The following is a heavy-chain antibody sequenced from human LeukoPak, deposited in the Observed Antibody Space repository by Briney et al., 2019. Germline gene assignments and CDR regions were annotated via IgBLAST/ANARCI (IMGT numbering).Heavy chain of an antibody. Sequence: GGSLRLSCAASGFTFSSYEMNWVRQAPGKGLEWGSYISSSGSTTYYADSVKGRFTISRDNAKKSLYLQMTSLRAEDTAVYYCARGRDGDYVPLDYWGQGTLVTVSS. J-gene: IGHJ4*02. V-gene: IGHV3-48*03. D-gene: IGHD4-17*01. CDR3: ARGRDGDYVPLDY. CDR1: GFTFSSYE. CDR2: ISSSGSTT.